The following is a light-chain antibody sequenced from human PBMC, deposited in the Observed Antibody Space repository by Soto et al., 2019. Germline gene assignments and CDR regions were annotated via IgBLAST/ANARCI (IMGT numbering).Light chain of an antibody. CDR1: QSISSW. Sequence: DIQMTQSPSTLSASVGDRVTITCRASQSISSWLAWYQQKPGKAPKLLIYDASSLESGVPSRFSGSGSGTEFTLTTSSLQPDDFATYYCQQYNSYQTFGQGTKV. J-gene: IGKJ1*01. V-gene: IGKV1-5*01. CDR2: DAS. CDR3: QQYNSYQT.